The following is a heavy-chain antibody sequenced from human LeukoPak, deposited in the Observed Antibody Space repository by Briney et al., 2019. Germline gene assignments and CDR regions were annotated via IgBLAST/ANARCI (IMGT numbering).Heavy chain of an antibody. D-gene: IGHD6-13*01. CDR3: ARAGIAAAGTRPLLYYYGMDV. J-gene: IGHJ6*02. V-gene: IGHV4-4*02. CDR1: GGSISSSNW. CDR2: IYHSGST. Sequence: SETLSLTCAVSGGSISSSNWWCWVRQPPGKGLEWFGEIYHSGSTNYNPSLKSRVTISVDTTKNQFSLKLSSVTAADTAVYYCARAGIAAAGTRPLLYYYGMDVWGQGTTVTVSS.